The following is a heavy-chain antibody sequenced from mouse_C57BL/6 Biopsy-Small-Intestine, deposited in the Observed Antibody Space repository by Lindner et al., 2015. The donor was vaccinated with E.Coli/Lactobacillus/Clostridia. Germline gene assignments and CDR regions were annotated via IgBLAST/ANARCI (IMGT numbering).Heavy chain of an antibody. Sequence: VQLQESGPELVKPGASVKISCKASGYKFSSSWMNWVKQRPGKGLEWIGWIYPGDGDTKYNGKFKGKATLTADKSSSTAYMQLSSLTSEDSAVYFCASYYSNAWFAYWGQGTLVTVSA. J-gene: IGHJ3*01. CDR3: ASYYSNAWFAY. CDR1: GYKFSSSW. D-gene: IGHD2-5*01. V-gene: IGHV1-82*01. CDR2: IYPGDGDT.